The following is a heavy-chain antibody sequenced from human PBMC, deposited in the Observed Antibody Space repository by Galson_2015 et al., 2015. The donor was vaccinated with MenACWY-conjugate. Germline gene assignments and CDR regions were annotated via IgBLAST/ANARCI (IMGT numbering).Heavy chain of an antibody. Sequence: SLRLSCAASGFTFSSYTMHWVRQTPGKGLEWVALMSYDGSNQYYADSLKGRLTISRDNSKSTLYLQMDSLRAEDTAVYYCARGLIGYSGGPLDFWGQGALVTVSS. J-gene: IGHJ4*02. CDR2: MSYDGSNQ. V-gene: IGHV3-30*01. CDR1: GFTFSSYT. D-gene: IGHD6-19*01. CDR3: ARGLIGYSGGPLDF.